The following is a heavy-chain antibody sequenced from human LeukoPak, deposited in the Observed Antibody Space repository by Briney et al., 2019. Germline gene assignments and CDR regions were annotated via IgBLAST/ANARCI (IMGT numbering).Heavy chain of an antibody. D-gene: IGHD3-3*01. CDR3: ARQGASPLEWLTQPFDY. J-gene: IGHJ4*02. V-gene: IGHV4-30-4*08. Sequence: SETLSLTCTVSGGSISSGDYYWSWIRPPPGKGLEWIGYIYYSGSTYYNPSLKSRVTISVDTSKNQFSLKLSSVTAADTAVYYCARQGASPLEWLTQPFDYWGQGTLVTVSS. CDR2: IYYSGST. CDR1: GGSISSGDYY.